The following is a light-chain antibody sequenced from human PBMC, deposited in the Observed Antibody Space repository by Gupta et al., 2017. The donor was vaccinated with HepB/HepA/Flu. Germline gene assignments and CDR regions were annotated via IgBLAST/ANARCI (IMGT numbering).Light chain of an antibody. CDR3: SSYTGSSTYV. CDR2: DVS. V-gene: IGLV2-14*03. CDR1: SSDVGVYKV. J-gene: IGLJ1*01. Sequence: QSAATPPASVSGSPGQSSTLFCTGASSDVGVYKVVSWYQQHPGKAPKLMLYDVSNRPSGVSNRFSGSKSGNTASLTISGLQAEDEAEDYCSSYTGSSTYVFGTGTKVTVL.